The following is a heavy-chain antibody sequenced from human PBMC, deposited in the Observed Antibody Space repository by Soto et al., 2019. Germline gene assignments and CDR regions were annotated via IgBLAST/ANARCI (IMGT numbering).Heavy chain of an antibody. V-gene: IGHV1-69*13. J-gene: IGHJ6*02. CDR3: ARGGIWTGYDFWSVYLYPRDYNYYVLDV. Sequence: SVKVSCKASGGTFSSYAISWVRQAPGQGLEWMGGIIPIFGTANYAQKFQGRVTITADESTSTAYMELSSLRSEDTAVYYCARGGIWTGYDFWSVYLYPRDYNYYVLDVWGRGTTVTGSS. D-gene: IGHD3-3*01. CDR2: IIPIFGTA. CDR1: GGTFSSYA.